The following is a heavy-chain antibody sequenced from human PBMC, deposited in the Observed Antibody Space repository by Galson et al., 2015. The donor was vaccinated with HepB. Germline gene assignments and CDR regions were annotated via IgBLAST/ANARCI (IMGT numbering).Heavy chain of an antibody. CDR2: MYYSGST. V-gene: IGHV4-39*01. D-gene: IGHD5/OR15-5a*01. J-gene: IGHJ4*02. CDR3: TRSSDVVSTYY. Sequence: PPGKGLEWIESMYYSGSTYYNPSLKSRITISVDTSKNLFSLNLRSVTAADTAVYYCTRSSDVVSTYYWGQGTLVTVSS.